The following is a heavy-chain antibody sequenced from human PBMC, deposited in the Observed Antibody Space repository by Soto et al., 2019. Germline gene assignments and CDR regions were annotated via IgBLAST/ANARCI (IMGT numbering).Heavy chain of an antibody. Sequence: SETLSLTCTVSGGSISSGGYYWSWIRQHPGKGLEWIGYIYYSGSTYYNPSLKSRVTISVDTSKNQFSLKLSSVTAADTAVYYCARQYSDSSGFYYFDYWGQGTLVTVSS. CDR1: GGSISSGGYY. J-gene: IGHJ4*02. V-gene: IGHV4-31*03. D-gene: IGHD3-22*01. CDR2: IYYSGST. CDR3: ARQYSDSSGFYYFDY.